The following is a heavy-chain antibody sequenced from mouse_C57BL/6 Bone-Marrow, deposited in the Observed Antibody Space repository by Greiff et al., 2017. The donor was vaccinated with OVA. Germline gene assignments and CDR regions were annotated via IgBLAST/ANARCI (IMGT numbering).Heavy chain of an antibody. CDR2: IYPGGGYT. D-gene: IGHD1-1*01. Sequence: VQLQQSGAELVRPGTSVKMSCKASGYTFTNYWIGWAKQRPGHGLEWIGDIYPGGGYTNYNEKFKGKATLTADKSSSTAYMQFSSLTSEDSAIYYCARGRETITTGVDYFDYWGQGTTLTVSS. CDR1: GYTFTNYW. J-gene: IGHJ2*01. V-gene: IGHV1-63*01. CDR3: ARGRETITTGVDYFDY.